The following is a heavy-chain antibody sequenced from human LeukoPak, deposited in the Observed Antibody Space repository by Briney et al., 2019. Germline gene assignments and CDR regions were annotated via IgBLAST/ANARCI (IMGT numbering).Heavy chain of an antibody. V-gene: IGHV5-51*01. J-gene: IGHJ3*02. CDR3: ARHYSSSWYKPQDAFDI. CDR1: GYSFTSYW. D-gene: IGHD6-13*01. CDR2: IYPGDSDT. Sequence: GKSLKISCKGSGYSFTSYWIGWVRQMPGKGLEWMGIIYPGDSDTRYSPSFQGQVTISADKSISTAYLQWSSLKASDTAMYYCARHYSSSWYKPQDAFDIWGQGTMVTVSS.